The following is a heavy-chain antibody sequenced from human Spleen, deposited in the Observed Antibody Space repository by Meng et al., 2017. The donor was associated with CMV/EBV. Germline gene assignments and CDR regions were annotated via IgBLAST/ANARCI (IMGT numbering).Heavy chain of an antibody. CDR2: ISASGGST. CDR1: GFTFSSYA. CDR3: ATPRGVLSTLWD. J-gene: IGHJ4*02. V-gene: IGHV3-23*01. D-gene: IGHD2-21*01. Sequence: GESLKISCAASGFTFSSYAMSWVRQAPGKGLEWVSGISASGGSTYYADSVKGRLTISRDNSKNTLYLQMNSLRAEDTAVYYCATPRGVLSTLWDWGQGTLVTVSS.